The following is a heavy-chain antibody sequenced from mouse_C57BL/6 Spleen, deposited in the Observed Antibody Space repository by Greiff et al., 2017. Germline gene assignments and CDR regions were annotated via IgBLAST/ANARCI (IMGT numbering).Heavy chain of an antibody. D-gene: IGHD1-1*02. J-gene: IGHJ4*01. CDR3: AREGGYAMGD. V-gene: IGHV5-4*01. CDR1: GFTFSSYA. Sequence: EVQLVESGGGLVKPGGSLKLSCAASGFTFSSYAMSWVRQTPEKRLEWVATISDGGSYTYYPDNVKGRFTISRDNAKNNLYLQMSHLKSEDTAMYYCAREGGYAMGDWGQGTSVTVSS. CDR2: ISDGGSYT.